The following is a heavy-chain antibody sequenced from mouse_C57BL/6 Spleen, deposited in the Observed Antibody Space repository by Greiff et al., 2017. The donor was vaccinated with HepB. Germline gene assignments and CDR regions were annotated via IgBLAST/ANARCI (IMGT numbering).Heavy chain of an antibody. Sequence: ESGPGLVKPSQSLSLTCSVTGYSITSGYYWNWIRQFPGNKLEWMGYISYDGSNNYNPSLKNRISITRDTSKNQFFLKLNSVTTEDTATYYCARDLLPPYFDYWGQGTTLTVSS. J-gene: IGHJ2*01. V-gene: IGHV3-6*01. CDR3: ARDLLPPYFDY. CDR2: ISYDGSN. CDR1: GYSITSGYY. D-gene: IGHD2-1*01.